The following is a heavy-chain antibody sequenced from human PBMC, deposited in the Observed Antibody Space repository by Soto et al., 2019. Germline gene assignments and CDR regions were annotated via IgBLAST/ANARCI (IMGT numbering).Heavy chain of an antibody. Sequence: QLRQSGPGLVKPPETLSLTCSVSGASISSGDYYWGWIRQPPGKGLEWIGSIFSDGSPYYNPSLQGRVTFSIDKSRNEFALKLNSATAAESAVYYCVRTVGSAWFFDLWGRGTLITVSS. V-gene: IGHV4-39*01. CDR3: VRTVGSAWFFDL. CDR1: GASISSGDYY. J-gene: IGHJ2*01. D-gene: IGHD3-10*01. CDR2: IFSDGSP.